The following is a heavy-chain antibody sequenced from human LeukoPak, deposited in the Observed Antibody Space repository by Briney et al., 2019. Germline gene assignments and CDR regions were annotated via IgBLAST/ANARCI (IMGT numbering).Heavy chain of an antibody. D-gene: IGHD2-2*01. CDR2: INHSGST. V-gene: IGHV4-34*01. J-gene: IGHJ4*02. CDR3: ARRSTVPAANFDY. Sequence: ASETLSLTCAVYGGSFSGYYWSWIRQPPGKGLEWIGEINHSGSTNYNPSLKSRVTISVDTSKNQFSLKLSSVTAADMAVYYCARRSTVPAANFDYWGQGTLVTVSS. CDR1: GGSFSGYY.